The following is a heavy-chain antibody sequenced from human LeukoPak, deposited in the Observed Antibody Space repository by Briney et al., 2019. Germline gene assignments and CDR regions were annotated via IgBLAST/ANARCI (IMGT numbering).Heavy chain of an antibody. CDR2: MNPNSGNT. CDR1: GYTFTDYY. V-gene: IGHV1-8*02. D-gene: IGHD2-2*01. CDR3: ASQGVYCSSTSCYHFLTGVDYGMDV. J-gene: IGHJ6*02. Sequence: ASVKVSCKTSGYTFTDYYMHWVRQAPGQGLEWMGWMNPNSGNTGYAQKFQGRVTMTRNTSISTAYMELSSLRSEDTAVYYCASQGVYCSSTSCYHFLTGVDYGMDVWGQGTTVTVSS.